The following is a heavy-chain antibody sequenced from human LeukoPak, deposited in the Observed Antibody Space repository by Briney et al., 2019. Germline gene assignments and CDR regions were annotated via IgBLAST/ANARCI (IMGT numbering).Heavy chain of an antibody. Sequence: PGGSLRLSCAASGFTFSSYAMHWVRQAPGKGLEWVAVISYDGSNKYYADSVKGRFTISRDNSKNTLYLQMNSLRAEDTAVYYCARVYGTMVRGVREVRWFDPWGQGTLVTVSS. J-gene: IGHJ5*02. CDR1: GFTFSSYA. V-gene: IGHV3-30*01. CDR3: ARVYGTMVRGVREVRWFDP. D-gene: IGHD3-10*01. CDR2: ISYDGSNK.